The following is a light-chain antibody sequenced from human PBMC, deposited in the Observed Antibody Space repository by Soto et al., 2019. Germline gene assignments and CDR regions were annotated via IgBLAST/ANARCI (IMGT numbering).Light chain of an antibody. V-gene: IGLV2-14*01. Sequence: QSVLTQPASVSGSPGQSITFSCTGTSSDIGVYNYVSWYQQHPGKAPKLMIYEVNNRPSGVSNRFSGSKSGNTASLTISGLQAEDEADYYCSSYTNSKPYVFGNGTKVT. J-gene: IGLJ1*01. CDR1: SSDIGVYNY. CDR2: EVN. CDR3: SSYTNSKPYV.